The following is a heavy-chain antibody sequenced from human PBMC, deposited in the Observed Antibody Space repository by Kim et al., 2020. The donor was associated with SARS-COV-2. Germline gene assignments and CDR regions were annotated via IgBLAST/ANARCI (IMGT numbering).Heavy chain of an antibody. CDR1: GGSISSGGYY. Sequence: SETLSLTCTVSGGSISSGGYYWSWIRQHPGKGLEWIGYIYYSGSTYYNPSLKSRVTISVDTSKNQFSLKLSSVTAADTAVYYCAGLYYDFWSGYSMGDYFDYCKQATLVTVSS. D-gene: IGHD3-3*01. CDR2: IYYSGST. J-gene: IGHJ4*02. CDR3: AGLYYDFWSGYSMGDYFDY. V-gene: IGHV4-31*03.